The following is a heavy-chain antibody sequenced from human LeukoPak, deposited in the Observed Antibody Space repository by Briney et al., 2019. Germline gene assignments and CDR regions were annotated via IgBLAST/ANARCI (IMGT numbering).Heavy chain of an antibody. D-gene: IGHD3-10*01. Sequence: SETLSLTCAVYGGSFSGYYWSWIRQPPGKGLEWIGEINHSGSTNYNPSLKSRVTISVDTSKNQFSLKLSSVTAADTAVYYCARHDMARGVIGRWGQGTLVTVSS. CDR3: ARHDMARGVIGR. J-gene: IGHJ4*02. V-gene: IGHV4-34*01. CDR1: GGSFSGYY. CDR2: INHSGST.